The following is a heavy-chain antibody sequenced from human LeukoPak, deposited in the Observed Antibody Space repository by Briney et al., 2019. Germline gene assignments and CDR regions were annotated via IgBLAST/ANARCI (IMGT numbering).Heavy chain of an antibody. V-gene: IGHV3-48*03. CDR3: ARDNYYYDSSGYDFY. CDR1: GFTFTSTE. CDR2: FSSSGGTI. J-gene: IGHJ4*02. D-gene: IGHD3-22*01. Sequence: GGSLRLSCAASGFTFTSTEMNWGRKGPGKGLGWGSYFSSSGGTIYYDDSVKGRFAISSDNSKNSLYLQMISVRAKDMDYYDSARDNYYYDSSGYDFYWGKGTLVTVSS.